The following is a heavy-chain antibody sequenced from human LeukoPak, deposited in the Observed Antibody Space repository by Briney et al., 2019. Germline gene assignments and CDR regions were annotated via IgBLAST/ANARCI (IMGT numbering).Heavy chain of an antibody. CDR2: IYHSGNT. J-gene: IGHJ4*02. Sequence: PSETLSLTCTVSDYSISSGYYWGWIRQPPGKGLEWIGSIYHSGNTYYNPSLKSRVTISVDTSKNQFSLKLSSATAADTAVYYCARLVGATASFWGQGTLVTVSS. CDR1: DYSISSGYY. D-gene: IGHD1-26*01. CDR3: ARLVGATASF. V-gene: IGHV4-38-2*02.